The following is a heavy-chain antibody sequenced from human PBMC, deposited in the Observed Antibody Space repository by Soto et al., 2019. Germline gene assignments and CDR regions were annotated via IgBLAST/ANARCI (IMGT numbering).Heavy chain of an antibody. Sequence: GGSLRLSCAASGFTFSSYAMSWVRQAPGKGLEWVSAISGSGGSTYYADSVKGRFTISRDNSKNTLYLQMNSLRAEDTAVYYCAKEGYSSGWPYYYYMDVWGKGTTVTVSS. V-gene: IGHV3-23*01. CDR2: ISGSGGST. CDR1: GFTFSSYA. D-gene: IGHD6-19*01. CDR3: AKEGYSSGWPYYYYMDV. J-gene: IGHJ6*03.